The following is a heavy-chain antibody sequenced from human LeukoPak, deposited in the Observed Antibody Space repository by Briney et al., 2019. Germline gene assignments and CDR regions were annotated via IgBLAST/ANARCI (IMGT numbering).Heavy chain of an antibody. J-gene: IGHJ4*02. CDR2: IIPILGIA. D-gene: IGHD2-21*01. Sequence: ASVTVSCKASGGTFSSYAISWVRQAPGQGLEWMGWIIPILGIANSAQKFQGRVTITADKSTSTAYMELSSLRSEDTAVYYCGVAAGYYFDYWGQGTLVTVSS. CDR3: GVAAGYYFDY. V-gene: IGHV1-69*10. CDR1: GGTFSSYA.